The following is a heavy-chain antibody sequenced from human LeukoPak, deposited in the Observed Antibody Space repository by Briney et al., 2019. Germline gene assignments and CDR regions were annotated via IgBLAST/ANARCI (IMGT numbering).Heavy chain of an antibody. J-gene: IGHJ4*02. CDR1: GGSIISADHY. CDR3: ARGYYDILTNYPKNFDQ. D-gene: IGHD3-9*01. Sequence: SETLSLTCTVSGGSIISADHYWSWIRQPPGKGLEWIGYIFYSGSTYYNPSLKSRLTISVDTSKNQFPLKLSSVTAADTAVYYCARGYYDILTNYPKNFDQWGQGTLVTVSS. V-gene: IGHV4-30-4*01. CDR2: IFYSGST.